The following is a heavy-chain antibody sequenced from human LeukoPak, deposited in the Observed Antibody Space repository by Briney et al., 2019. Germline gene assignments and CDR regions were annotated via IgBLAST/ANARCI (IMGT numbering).Heavy chain of an antibody. V-gene: IGHV4-4*02. CDR3: AREGDLAH. CDR2: IYLGGST. CDR1: GGSISSSNW. Sequence: SGTLSLTCAVSGGSISSSNWWSWVRQPPGKGLEWIGEIYLGGSTNYNPSLKSRVSISIGKSKNQFSLKLSSVTAADTAVYYCAREGDLAHWGQGTLVTVSP. J-gene: IGHJ4*02. D-gene: IGHD3-16*01.